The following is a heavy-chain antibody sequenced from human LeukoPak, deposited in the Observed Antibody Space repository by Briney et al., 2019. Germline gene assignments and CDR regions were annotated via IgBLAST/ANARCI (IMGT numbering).Heavy chain of an antibody. Sequence: SETLSLTCTISNGSISDDYWSWIRQPPGKGLEWIGYIYTSGSTNYNPSLKSRVIMSVDTSKNQFSLKLSSVTAADTAVYYCARHSEWGAFDIWGQGTMVTVSS. J-gene: IGHJ3*02. V-gene: IGHV4-59*08. D-gene: IGHD1-26*01. CDR3: ARHSEWGAFDI. CDR1: NGSISDDY. CDR2: IYTSGST.